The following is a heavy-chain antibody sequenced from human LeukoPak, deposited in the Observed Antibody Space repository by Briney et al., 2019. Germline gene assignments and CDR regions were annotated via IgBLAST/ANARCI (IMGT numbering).Heavy chain of an antibody. CDR2: INQDGTEK. J-gene: IGHJ6*03. CDR3: ARDIRDILTFYYYYYYMDV. Sequence: PGGSLRLSCADSGFTFSNFWMSWVRQAPGKGLEWVANINQDGTEKYYVDSVKGRFTISRDNAKNSLYLQMNSLRAEDTAVYYCARDIRDILTFYYYYYYMDVWGKGTTVTVFS. V-gene: IGHV3-7*01. CDR1: GFTFSNFW. D-gene: IGHD3-9*01.